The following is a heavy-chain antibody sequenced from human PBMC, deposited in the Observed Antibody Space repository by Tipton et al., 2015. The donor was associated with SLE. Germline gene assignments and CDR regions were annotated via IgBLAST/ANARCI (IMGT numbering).Heavy chain of an antibody. CDR3: ARVAPAEVFDY. Sequence: TLSLTCAVYGGSFNGYFWTWIRQPPGKGLEWIAEIIHSGVTNYSPSLKSRVTISVDMSKNQVSLKLSSVTAADTAVYYCARVAPAEVFDYWGQGTLVTVSS. V-gene: IGHV4-34*12. D-gene: IGHD2-2*01. CDR2: IIHSGVT. CDR1: GGSFNGYF. J-gene: IGHJ4*02.